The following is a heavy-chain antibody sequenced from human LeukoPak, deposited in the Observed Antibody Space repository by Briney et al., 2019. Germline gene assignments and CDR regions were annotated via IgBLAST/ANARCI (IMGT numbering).Heavy chain of an antibody. D-gene: IGHD2-15*01. CDR3: VIGVGWQPDY. J-gene: IGHJ4*02. Sequence: SETLSLTCTVFGDSVTGYFLNWVRQPPGKGLEWLGHIYKIGTTNYNPSLKRRLTISADTSKNQFSLQLRSVTAADTAVYYCVIGVGWQPDYWGQGALVTVSS. V-gene: IGHV4-59*02. CDR2: IYKIGTT. CDR1: GDSVTGYF.